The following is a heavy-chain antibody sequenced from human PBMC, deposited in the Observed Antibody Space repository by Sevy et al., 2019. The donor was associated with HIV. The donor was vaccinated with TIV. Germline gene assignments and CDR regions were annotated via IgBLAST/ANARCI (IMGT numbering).Heavy chain of an antibody. V-gene: IGHV3-11*01. CDR3: AIYWRGSGWFDP. CDR1: GFTFSDYY. J-gene: IGHJ5*02. CDR2: ISSSGSTI. Sequence: GGYLRLSCAASGFTFSDYYMSWIRQAPGKGLEWISYISSSGSTIYYTDSVKGRFTISRDDAKNSLYLQMNSLRSEDTAVYYCAIYWRGSGWFDPWGQGTPVTVSS. D-gene: IGHD6-19*01.